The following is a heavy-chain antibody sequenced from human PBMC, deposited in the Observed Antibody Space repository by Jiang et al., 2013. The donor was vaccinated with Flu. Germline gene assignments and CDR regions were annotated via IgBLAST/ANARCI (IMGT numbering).Heavy chain of an antibody. V-gene: IGHV4-59*08. CDR1: GDSISSYY. D-gene: IGHD1-26*01. CDR3: ARKVGAFDY. CDR2: IYNGGST. J-gene: IGHJ4*02. Sequence: GSGLVKPSETLSLTCTVSGDSISSYYWSWIRQPPGKGLEWIGYIYNGGSTNYNPSLKSRVIISVDTSKNQFSLKLSSVTAADTAVYYCARKVGAFDYWGQGTLVTVSS.